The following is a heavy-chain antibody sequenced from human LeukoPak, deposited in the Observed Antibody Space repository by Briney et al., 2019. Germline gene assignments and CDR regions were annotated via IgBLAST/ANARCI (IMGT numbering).Heavy chain of an antibody. D-gene: IGHD3-10*01. CDR1: GYSFTNYW. J-gene: IGHJ5*02. CDR3: ARSYGSGSPSLGFDP. V-gene: IGHV5-51*01. CDR2: IYPGDSDT. Sequence: GESLKISCKGYGYSFTNYWIGWVRQMPGKGLEWMGIIYPGDSDTRYSPSFQGQVTISADKSISTAYVQWSSLKASDTAMYYYARSYGSGSPSLGFDPWGQGTLVIVSS.